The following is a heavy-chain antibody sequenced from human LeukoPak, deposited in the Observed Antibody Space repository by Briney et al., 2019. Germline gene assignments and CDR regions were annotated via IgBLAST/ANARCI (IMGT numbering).Heavy chain of an antibody. CDR3: ATGLSRGWSYASDI. CDR2: IGTLADT. D-gene: IGHD6-19*01. CDR1: GFTFSRHD. V-gene: IGHV3-13*01. Sequence: GGSLRLSCAASGFTFSRHDMHWVRQVIGKGLVWVSAIGTLADTFYPDSVKGRFTISRDNAKSSLYLQMNSLEAGDTAIYYCATGLSRGWSYASDIWGHGTMVTVSS. J-gene: IGHJ3*02.